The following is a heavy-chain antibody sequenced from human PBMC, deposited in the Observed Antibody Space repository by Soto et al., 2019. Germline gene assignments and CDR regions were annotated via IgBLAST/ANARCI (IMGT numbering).Heavy chain of an antibody. Sequence: SETLSLTCTVSGGSISSYYWSWIRQQPGKGLEWIGYIYYSGSTYYNPSLKSRVTISVDTSKNQFSLKLSSVTAADTAVYYCARETYYGSREGRLYYFDYWGQGTLVTVSS. V-gene: IGHV4-59*06. D-gene: IGHD3-10*01. J-gene: IGHJ4*02. CDR3: ARETYYGSREGRLYYFDY. CDR2: IYYSGST. CDR1: GGSISSYY.